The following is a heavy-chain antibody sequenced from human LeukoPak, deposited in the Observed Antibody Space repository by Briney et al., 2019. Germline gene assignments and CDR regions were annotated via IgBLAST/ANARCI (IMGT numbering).Heavy chain of an antibody. CDR1: GYTFTGYY. D-gene: IGHD2-2*01. CDR3: ARDIEVVPAAPYYFDY. CDR2: INPNSGGT. Sequence: ASVKVSFKASGYTFTGYYMHWVRQAPGQGLEWMGWINPNSGGTNYAQKFQGRVTMTRDTSISTAYMELSRLRSDDTAVYYCARDIEVVPAAPYYFDYWGQGTLVTVSS. J-gene: IGHJ4*02. V-gene: IGHV1-2*02.